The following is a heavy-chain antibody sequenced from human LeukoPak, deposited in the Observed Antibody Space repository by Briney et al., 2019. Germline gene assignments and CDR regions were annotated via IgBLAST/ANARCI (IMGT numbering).Heavy chain of an antibody. J-gene: IGHJ4*02. D-gene: IGHD1-26*01. V-gene: IGHV3-64*02. CDR2: INTDGRIT. Sequence: QTGGSLRLSCVASGFSFRNYAIHWVRQAPGKGLEYVSVINTDGRITYYADSVKGRFTISRDNSKNTAYPQMGSLRGEDMAVYYCTRDGGSFCDFDYWGQGALVTVSS. CDR1: GFSFRNYA. CDR3: TRDGGSFCDFDY.